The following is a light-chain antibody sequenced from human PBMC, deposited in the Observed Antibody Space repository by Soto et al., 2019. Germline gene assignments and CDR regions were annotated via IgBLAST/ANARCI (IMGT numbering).Light chain of an antibody. CDR3: SSDTSSSTPYV. CDR2: DVS. Sequence: QSALTQPASVSGSPGQSITISCTGTSNDVGGYNYVSWYQQHPGKAPKLMIYDVSNRPSGVSNRFSGSKSGNTASLTISGLQAEDEADDYCSSDTSSSTPYVFGTGTKGTVL. V-gene: IGLV2-14*01. J-gene: IGLJ1*01. CDR1: SNDVGGYNY.